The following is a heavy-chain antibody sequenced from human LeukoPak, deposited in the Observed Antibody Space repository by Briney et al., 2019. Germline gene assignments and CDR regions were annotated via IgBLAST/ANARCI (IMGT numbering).Heavy chain of an antibody. V-gene: IGHV1-69*05. CDR3: ARLGVGYDIQHWFDL. CDR1: GGTFNYA. CDR2: VIPIFGTA. D-gene: IGHD3-9*01. J-gene: IGHJ5*02. Sequence: SVKVSCKGSGGTFNYAISWVRQAPGQGLEWMGGVIPIFGTADYAQQFQGRVTITTDESRSTAYMELSSLRSDDTAVYYCARLGVGYDIQHWFDLWGQGTLVTVSS.